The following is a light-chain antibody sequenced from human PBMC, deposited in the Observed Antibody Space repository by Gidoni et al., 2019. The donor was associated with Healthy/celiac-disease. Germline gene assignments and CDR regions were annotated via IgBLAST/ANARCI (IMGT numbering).Light chain of an antibody. CDR3: AAWDDLYV. Sequence: QSMLTQPPSSSGTPGQRVTISCSGRSSNIGSNYVYWYQQLPGTAPKLLIYRNNQRPSGVTDRFSGSKSGTSASLEIRGLRSEDEADYYCAAWDDLYVFGTGNKVTVL. V-gene: IGLV1-47*01. J-gene: IGLJ1*01. CDR1: SSNIGSNY. CDR2: RNN.